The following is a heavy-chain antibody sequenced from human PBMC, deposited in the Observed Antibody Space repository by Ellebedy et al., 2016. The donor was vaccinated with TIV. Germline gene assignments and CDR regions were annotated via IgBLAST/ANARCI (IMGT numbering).Heavy chain of an antibody. V-gene: IGHV3-7*04. CDR1: GFTFTTFW. CDR2: INQDGSEK. Sequence: PGGSLRLSCAASGFTFTTFWMSWVRQAPGKGLEWVGNINQDGSEKCYGDSVKGRFTISRDNAKNSVYLQMNSLRAEDTAVYYCASENWYNDYWGQGTLVTVSS. J-gene: IGHJ4*02. CDR3: ASENWYNDY. D-gene: IGHD1/OR15-1a*01.